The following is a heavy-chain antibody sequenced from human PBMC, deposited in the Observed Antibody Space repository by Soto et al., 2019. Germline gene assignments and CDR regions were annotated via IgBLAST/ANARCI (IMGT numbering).Heavy chain of an antibody. V-gene: IGHV4-39*01. Sequence: PSETLALTCTVSGGSISSSSYYWGWIRQPPWKGLEWIGSIYYSGSTYYNPSLKSRVTISVDTSKNQFSLKLSSVTAADTAVYYCARHGYSGYARKAYYYYYYMDVWGKGTTVTVSS. CDR2: IYYSGST. J-gene: IGHJ6*03. CDR3: ARHGYSGYARKAYYYYYYMDV. CDR1: GGSISSSSYY. D-gene: IGHD5-12*01.